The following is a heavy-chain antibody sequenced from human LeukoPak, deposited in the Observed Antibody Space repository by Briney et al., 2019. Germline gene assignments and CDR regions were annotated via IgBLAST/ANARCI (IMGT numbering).Heavy chain of an antibody. J-gene: IGHJ4*02. V-gene: IGHV3-7*05. CDR1: GLTFSAYW. CDR2: IKEDGSEK. D-gene: IGHD5-18*01. CDR3: ARLPLTARRHFDF. Sequence: SGGSLRLSCAASGLTFSAYWMSWVRQTPGKGLEWVANIKEDGSEKYYVDYVKGRFIISRDNAKNSLYVQMNSLRAEDTAVYYCARLPLTARRHFDFWGQGTQVTVSS.